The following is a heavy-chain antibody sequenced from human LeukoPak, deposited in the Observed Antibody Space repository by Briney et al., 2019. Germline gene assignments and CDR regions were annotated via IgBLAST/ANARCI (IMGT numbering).Heavy chain of an antibody. Sequence: PGGSLRLSCAASGFTFSSYAMSWVRQAPGKGLEWVSAISGSGGSTYYADSVKGRFTISRDNSKNTLYLQMNSPRAEDTAVYYCAKMVNYGSGSYPDYWGQGTLVTVSS. CDR3: AKMVNYGSGSYPDY. J-gene: IGHJ4*02. D-gene: IGHD3-10*01. V-gene: IGHV3-23*01. CDR1: GFTFSSYA. CDR2: ISGSGGST.